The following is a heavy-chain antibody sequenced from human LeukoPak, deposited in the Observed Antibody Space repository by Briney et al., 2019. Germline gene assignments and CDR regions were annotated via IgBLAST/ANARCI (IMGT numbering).Heavy chain of an antibody. V-gene: IGHV3-23*01. CDR3: AKETSSSFDY. D-gene: IGHD6-6*01. CDR1: GFTFSSYA. CDR2: ISNSGGST. Sequence: GGSLRLSCAASGFTFSSYAMNWVRQAPGRGLEWVSGISNSGGSTYYADSVKGRFTISRDNSKNTLYLQMNSLRAEDTAVYYCAKETSSSFDYWGQGTLVTVSS. J-gene: IGHJ4*02.